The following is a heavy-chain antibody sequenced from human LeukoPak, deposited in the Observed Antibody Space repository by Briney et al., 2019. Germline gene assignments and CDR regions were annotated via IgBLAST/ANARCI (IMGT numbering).Heavy chain of an antibody. CDR1: GGSISSYY. J-gene: IGHJ4*02. CDR3: ARVGAAVAGDFDY. V-gene: IGHV4-59*01. Sequence: SETLSLTCTVSGGSISSYYWSWIRQPPGKGLEWIGYIYHSGSTNYNPSLKSRVTISVDTSKNQFSLKLSSVTAADTAVYYCARVGAAVAGDFDYWGQGTLVTVSS. CDR2: IYHSGST. D-gene: IGHD6-19*01.